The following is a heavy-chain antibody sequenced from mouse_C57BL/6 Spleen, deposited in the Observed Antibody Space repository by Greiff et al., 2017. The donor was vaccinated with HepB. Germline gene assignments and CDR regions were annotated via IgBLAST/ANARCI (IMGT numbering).Heavy chain of an antibody. CDR3: ARSPYGNGAMDY. CDR2: INPGSGGT. V-gene: IGHV1-54*01. J-gene: IGHJ4*01. Sequence: QVHVKQSGAELVRPGTSVKVSCKASGYAFTNYLIEWVKQRPGQGLEWIGVINPGSGGTNYNEKFKGKATLTADKSSSTAYMQLSSLTSEDSAVYFCARSPYGNGAMDYWGQGTSVTVSS. CDR1: GYAFTNYL. D-gene: IGHD2-1*01.